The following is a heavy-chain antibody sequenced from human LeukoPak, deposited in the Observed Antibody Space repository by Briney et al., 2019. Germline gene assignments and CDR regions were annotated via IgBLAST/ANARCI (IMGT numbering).Heavy chain of an antibody. D-gene: IGHD6-19*01. Sequence: GGSLRLSCAASGFTFSSYSMNWVRQVPGKGLVWVSHINNDGSSTTYADSVKGRFTISRDNAKNTLYLQMNSLRAEDTAVYYCARERSGWLFDYWGQGTLVTVSS. CDR2: INNDGSST. CDR1: GFTFSSYS. V-gene: IGHV3-74*01. CDR3: ARERSGWLFDY. J-gene: IGHJ4*02.